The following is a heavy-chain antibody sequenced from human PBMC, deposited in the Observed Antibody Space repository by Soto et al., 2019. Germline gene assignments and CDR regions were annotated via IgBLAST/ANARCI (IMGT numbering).Heavy chain of an antibody. J-gene: IGHJ6*01. D-gene: IGHD2-15*01. CDR3: ARIRGYCSGGSCYFYYYAMDV. V-gene: IGHV2-26*01. CDR2: ILSNDEE. CDR1: GFSLTDANVG. Sequence: KESGPALVKSTETLTLTCTVSGFSLTDANVGVSWIRQPPGKALEWLAHILSNDEEVYSSSLTSRLTISKDASRGQVVLTVSDMQAADTGTYYCARIRGYCSGGSCYFYYYAMDVWGPGTTVTVSA.